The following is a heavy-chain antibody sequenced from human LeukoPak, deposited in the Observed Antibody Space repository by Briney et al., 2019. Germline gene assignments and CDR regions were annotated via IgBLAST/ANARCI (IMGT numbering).Heavy chain of an antibody. J-gene: IGHJ4*02. CDR1: GGSVSSGSYY. CDR2: IYYSGST. D-gene: IGHD6-6*01. Sequence: PSETLSLTCTVSGGSVSSGSYYWRWIRQPPGKGLEWIGYIYYSGSTNYNPSLKSRVTISVDTSKNQFSLKLSSVTAADTAVYYCARAYRYSSSSSGPDYWGQGTLVTVSS. V-gene: IGHV4-61*01. CDR3: ARAYRYSSSSSGPDY.